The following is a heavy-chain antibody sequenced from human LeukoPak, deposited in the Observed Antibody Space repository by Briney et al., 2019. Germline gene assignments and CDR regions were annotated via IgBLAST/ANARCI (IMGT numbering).Heavy chain of an antibody. D-gene: IGHD1-26*01. CDR3: ARYSESYHAIDY. V-gene: IGHV3-74*01. Sequence: GGSLRLSCAASGFTFSSYWMHWVRQAPGKGLVWVSRINSEGTSTSYADSVKGRFTISRDNAENTLYLQMNSLRAEDTALYHCARYSESYHAIDYWGQGTLVTVSS. J-gene: IGHJ4*02. CDR2: INSEGTST. CDR1: GFTFSSYW.